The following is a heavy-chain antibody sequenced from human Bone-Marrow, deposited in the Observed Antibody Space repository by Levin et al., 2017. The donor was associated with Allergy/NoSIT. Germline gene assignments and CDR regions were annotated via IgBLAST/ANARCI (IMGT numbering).Heavy chain of an antibody. CDR1: GGSISSSSYY. D-gene: IGHD2-21*02. CDR2: IYYSGST. V-gene: IGHV4-39*01. Sequence: SETLSLTCTVSGGSISSSSYYWGWIRQPPGKGLEWIGSIYYSGSTYYNPSLKSRVTISVDTSKNQFSLKLSSVTAADTAVYYCARHLEVVTAMEDYYYYGMDVWGQGTTVTVSS. CDR3: ARHLEVVTAMEDYYYYGMDV. J-gene: IGHJ6*02.